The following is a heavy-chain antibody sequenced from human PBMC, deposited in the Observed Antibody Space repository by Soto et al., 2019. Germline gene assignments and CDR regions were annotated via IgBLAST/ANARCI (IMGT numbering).Heavy chain of an antibody. CDR3: ARDSAVNWNYGGRFDY. V-gene: IGHV3-21*01. CDR2: ISSSSSYI. Sequence: PGGSLRLSCAASGFSFSSYSMNWVRQAPGKGLEWVSSISSSSSYIYYADSVKGRFTISRDNAKNSLYLQMNSLRAEDTAVYYCARDSAVNWNYGGRFDYWGQGTLVTVSS. J-gene: IGHJ4*02. CDR1: GFSFSSYS. D-gene: IGHD1-7*01.